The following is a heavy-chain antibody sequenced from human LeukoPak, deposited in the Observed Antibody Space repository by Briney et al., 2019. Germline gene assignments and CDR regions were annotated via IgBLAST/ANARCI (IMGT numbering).Heavy chain of an antibody. J-gene: IGHJ4*02. D-gene: IGHD6-6*01. CDR1: GFTFSSYS. Sequence: GGSLRLSCAASGFTFSSYSMNWVRQAPGKGLEWVSSISSSSSYIYYADSVKGRFTISRDNAKNSLYLQMNSLRAEDTAVYYCAKDNGRGPRMGSSKRGRIDYWGQGTLVTVSS. CDR2: ISSSSSYI. CDR3: AKDNGRGPRMGSSKRGRIDY. V-gene: IGHV3-21*01.